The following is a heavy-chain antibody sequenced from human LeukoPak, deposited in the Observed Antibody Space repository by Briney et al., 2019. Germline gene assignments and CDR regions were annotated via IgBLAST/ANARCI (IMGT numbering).Heavy chain of an antibody. V-gene: IGHV3-30-3*01. J-gene: IGHJ5*02. D-gene: IGHD4-17*01. CDR1: GFTFSSYA. CDR2: ISYDGSNK. Sequence: GGSLRLPCAASGFTFSSYAMHWVRQAPGKGLEWVAVISYDGSNKYYADSVKGRFTISRDNSKNTLYLQMNSLRAEDTAVYYCARAYGDYPDWFDPWGQGTLVTVSS. CDR3: ARAYGDYPDWFDP.